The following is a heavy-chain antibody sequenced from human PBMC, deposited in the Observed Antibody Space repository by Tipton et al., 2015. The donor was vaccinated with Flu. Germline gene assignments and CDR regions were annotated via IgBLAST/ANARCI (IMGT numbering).Heavy chain of an antibody. D-gene: IGHD6-13*01. J-gene: IGHJ6*02. V-gene: IGHV4-30-2*01. CDR1: GGSISSGGYS. CDR2: IYHSGST. Sequence: LRLSCAVSGGSISSGGYSWIWIRQPPGKGLEWIGYIYHSGSTYYNASLKSRVTISVDRSKNQFSLKLSSVTAADTAVDYCARSTPMAATGWGMDVWGQGTTVTVSS. CDR3: ARSTPMAATGWGMDV.